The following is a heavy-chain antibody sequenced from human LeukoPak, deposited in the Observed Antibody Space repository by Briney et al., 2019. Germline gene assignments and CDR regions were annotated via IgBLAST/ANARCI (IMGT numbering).Heavy chain of an antibody. J-gene: IGHJ5*02. CDR1: GYTFTSYD. D-gene: IGHD2-21*02. CDR2: INPNSGGT. CDR3: ASVGYCGGDCYDNWFDP. Sequence: ASVKVSCKASGYTFTSYDINWVRQAPGQGLKWMGWINPNSGGTNYAQKFQGRVTMTRDTSISTAYMELSRLRSDDTAVYYCASVGYCGGDCYDNWFDPWGQGTLVTVSS. V-gene: IGHV1-2*02.